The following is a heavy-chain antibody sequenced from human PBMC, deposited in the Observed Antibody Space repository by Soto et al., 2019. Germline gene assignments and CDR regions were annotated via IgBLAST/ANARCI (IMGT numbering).Heavy chain of an antibody. CDR3: ARETMVRGVIRFDY. V-gene: IGHV4-59*01. CDR1: GGSISSYY. J-gene: IGHJ4*02. Sequence: SETLSLTCTVSGGSISSYYWSWIRQPPGKGLEWIGYIYYSGSTNYNPSLKSRVTISVDTSKNQFSLKLSSVTAADTAVYYCARETMVRGVIRFDYWGQGTLVTVSS. CDR2: IYYSGST. D-gene: IGHD3-10*01.